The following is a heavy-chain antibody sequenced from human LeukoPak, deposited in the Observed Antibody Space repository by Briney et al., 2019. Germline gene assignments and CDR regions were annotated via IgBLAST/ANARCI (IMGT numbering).Heavy chain of an antibody. CDR2: INTGSGNT. D-gene: IGHD1-26*01. CDR1: GYTFTGYA. J-gene: IGHJ4*02. CDR3: ARGYSGCFHY. Sequence: ASVKVSCTASGYTFTGYALHWVRQAPGQGLEWMEWINTGSGNTKYSQRFQDRVTITMDTSASTVYMEMNDLGSEDTAVYYCARGYSGCFHYWGQGALVTVSS. V-gene: IGHV1-3*04.